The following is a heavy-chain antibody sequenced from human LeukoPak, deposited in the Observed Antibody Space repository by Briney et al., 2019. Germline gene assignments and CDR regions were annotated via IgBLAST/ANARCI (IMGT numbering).Heavy chain of an antibody. D-gene: IGHD6-13*01. CDR2: ISGGAYST. J-gene: IGHJ4*02. CDR1: GFTFSNFA. Sequence: PGGSLRLSCAASGFTFSNFAMGWVRQAPGKGLEWVSGISGGAYSTYYADSVRGRFTISRDNSKNTLTLQMNSLRADDTAVYYCAKDGSFSSIWYADYWGQGTLVTVSS. V-gene: IGHV3-23*01. CDR3: AKDGSFSSIWYADY.